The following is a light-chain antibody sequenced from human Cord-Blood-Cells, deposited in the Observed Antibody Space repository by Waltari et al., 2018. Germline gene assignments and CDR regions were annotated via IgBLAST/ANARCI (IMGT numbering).Light chain of an antibody. CDR2: DVS. Sequence: QSALTHPRSVSGSPGQSFTISCPGTSSDVGGYNYFSWYQQHPGKAPKLMIYDVSKRPSGVPDRFSGSKSGNTASLTISGLQAEDEADYYCCSYAGSYTYVFGTGTKVTVL. CDR1: SSDVGGYNY. J-gene: IGLJ1*01. V-gene: IGLV2-11*01. CDR3: CSYAGSYTYV.